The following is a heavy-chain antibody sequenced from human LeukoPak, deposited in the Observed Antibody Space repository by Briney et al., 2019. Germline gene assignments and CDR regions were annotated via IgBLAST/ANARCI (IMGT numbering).Heavy chain of an antibody. V-gene: IGHV4-34*01. CDR1: GGSFSGYY. CDR3: ARYLGLYDYGDHNGNYYYGMDV. D-gene: IGHD4-17*01. CDR2: INHSGST. J-gene: IGHJ6*02. Sequence: SETLSLTCAVYGGSFSGYYWSWIRQPPGKGLEWIGEINHSGSTNYNPSLKGRVTISVDTSKNQFSLKLSSVTAADTAVYYCARYLGLYDYGDHNGNYYYGMDVWGQGTTVTVSS.